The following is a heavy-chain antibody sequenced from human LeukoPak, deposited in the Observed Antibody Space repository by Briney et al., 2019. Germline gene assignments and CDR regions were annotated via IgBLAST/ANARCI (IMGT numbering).Heavy chain of an antibody. J-gene: IGHJ4*02. D-gene: IGHD6-19*01. Sequence: SVKVSCKVSGYTLTELSMHWVRQAPGKGLEWMGGIIPIFGTANYAQKFQGRVTITADESTSTAYMELSSLRSEDTAVYYCARSPLKAVAGTWGYFDYWGQGTLVTVSS. CDR2: IIPIFGTA. CDR1: GYTLTELS. V-gene: IGHV1-69*13. CDR3: ARSPLKAVAGTWGYFDY.